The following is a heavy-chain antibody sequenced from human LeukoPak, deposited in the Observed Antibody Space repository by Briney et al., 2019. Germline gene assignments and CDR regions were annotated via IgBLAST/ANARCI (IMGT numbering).Heavy chain of an antibody. CDR2: FSGSGGTT. Sequence: GGSLRLSCAASGFTFSSYAMNWVRQAPGRGLEWVSGFSGSGGTTYYADSVKGRFTITRDNSKNTLYLQMNSLGAEDTAVYYCANGNRCTSPNCLGYYYFYMDVWGKGTTVTVSS. CDR1: GFTFSSYA. CDR3: ANGNRCTSPNCLGYYYFYMDV. D-gene: IGHD2-8*01. V-gene: IGHV3-23*01. J-gene: IGHJ6*03.